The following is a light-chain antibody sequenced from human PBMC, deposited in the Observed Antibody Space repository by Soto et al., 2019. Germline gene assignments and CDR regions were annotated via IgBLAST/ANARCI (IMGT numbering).Light chain of an antibody. CDR1: QSISVS. J-gene: IGKJ1*01. CDR2: DAS. V-gene: IGKV1-5*01. Sequence: IQMTQSPSTLSASVGDTFTISCRASQSISVSLAWYQQKPGKAPNLLIYDASTLQGGVPSRFSGSGSGTEFTLTVTSLKPDDFATYFCQQYDKYSTFGHGTKVDIK. CDR3: QQYDKYST.